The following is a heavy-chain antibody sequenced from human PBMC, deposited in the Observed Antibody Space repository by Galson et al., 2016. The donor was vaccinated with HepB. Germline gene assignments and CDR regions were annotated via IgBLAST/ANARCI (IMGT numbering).Heavy chain of an antibody. CDR1: GFTFSSYA. CDR2: ASVDGRIT. Sequence: SLRLSCAASGFTFSSYAMSWVRQAPGKGLEWVSGASVDGRITYSADSVKGRFTISRDNSKNTLYLQMNSLRAEDTALYYCAKDKKYFGSGFDYWGQGTLVTVSS. D-gene: IGHD3-10*01. CDR3: AKDKKYFGSGFDY. V-gene: IGHV3-23*01. J-gene: IGHJ4*02.